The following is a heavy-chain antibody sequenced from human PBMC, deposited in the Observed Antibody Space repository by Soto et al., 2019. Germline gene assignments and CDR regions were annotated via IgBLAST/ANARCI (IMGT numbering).Heavy chain of an antibody. V-gene: IGHV1-69*06. J-gene: IGHJ4*02. CDR3: ARGDSSGYYSGARGY. CDR2: IIPIFGTA. CDR1: GGTFSSYA. Sequence: ASVKVSCKASGGTFSSYAISWVRQAPGQGLEWMGGIIPIFGTANYAQKFQGRVTITADKSTSTAYMELSSLRSEDTAVYYCARGDSSGYYSGARGYWGQGTLVTVSS. D-gene: IGHD3-22*01.